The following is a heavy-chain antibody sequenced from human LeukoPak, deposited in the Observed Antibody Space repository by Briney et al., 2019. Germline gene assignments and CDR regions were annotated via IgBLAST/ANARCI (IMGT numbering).Heavy chain of an antibody. CDR2: IYHSGST. CDR3: ARGITIFSWPYYMDV. V-gene: IGHV4-4*02. Sequence: SGTLSLTCAVSGGSISSSNWWSWVRQPPGKGLEWIGEIYHSGSTNYNPSLKSRVTISVDTSKNQFSLKLSSVTAADTAVYYCARGITIFSWPYYMDVWGKGTTVTVSS. D-gene: IGHD3-3*01. J-gene: IGHJ6*03. CDR1: GGSISSSNW.